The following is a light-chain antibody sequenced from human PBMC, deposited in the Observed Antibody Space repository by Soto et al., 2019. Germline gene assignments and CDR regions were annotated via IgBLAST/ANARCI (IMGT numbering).Light chain of an antibody. J-gene: IGKJ1*01. CDR2: GAS. CDR3: QQYATSPWT. CDR1: QSVSNNY. Sequence: EIVLTQSPGTLSLSPGERATLSCRATQSVSNNYLAWYQRKPGQAPRLLIYGASSRATGIPDRFSGSGSGTDFSLTISRMEPEDFAVYYCQQYATSPWTFGQGTKVDIK. V-gene: IGKV3-20*01.